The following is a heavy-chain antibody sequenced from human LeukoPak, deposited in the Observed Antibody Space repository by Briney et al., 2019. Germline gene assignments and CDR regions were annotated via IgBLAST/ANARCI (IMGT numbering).Heavy chain of an antibody. CDR2: IKSKTDGGTI. J-gene: IGHJ4*02. CDR3: TTILTKIWFGQLIPIDY. D-gene: IGHD3-10*01. CDR1: GFTFSNAW. V-gene: IGHV3-15*01. Sequence: GGSLRLSCVGSGFTFSNAWMSWVRQAPGKGPEWVGRIKSKTDGGTIDYAAPVNGRFTISRDDSKKTLYMQMNSLKTEDTAVYYCTTILTKIWFGQLIPIDYWGQGTLVTVSS.